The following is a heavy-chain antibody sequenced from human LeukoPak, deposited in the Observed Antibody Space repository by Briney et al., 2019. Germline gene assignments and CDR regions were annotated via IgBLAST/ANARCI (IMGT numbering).Heavy chain of an antibody. V-gene: IGHV4-59*08. CDR1: GGSITSYY. D-gene: IGHD6-19*01. J-gene: IGHJ4*02. CDR2: IFSSGST. CDR3: ARQPDRRRLVL. Sequence: KPSETLSLTCTVSGGSITSYYWSWIRQPPGKGLEWIAYIFSSGSTSYNPSLKSRVTISIDTSKNQFSLNLSSVTAADTAVYYCARQPDRRRLVLWGQGTLVTVSS.